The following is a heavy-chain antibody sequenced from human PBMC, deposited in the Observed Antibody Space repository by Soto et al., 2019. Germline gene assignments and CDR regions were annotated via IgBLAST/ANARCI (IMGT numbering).Heavy chain of an antibody. CDR1: GFTFSSYW. CDR3: ARAKRVRGAASYYYYGMDV. J-gene: IGHJ6*01. CDR2: INSDGSST. V-gene: IGHV3-74*01. Sequence: GGSLRLSCAASGFTFSSYWMHWVRQAPGKGLVWVSRINSDGSSTSYADSVKGRFTISRDNAKNTLYLQMNSLRAEDTAVYYCARAKRVRGAASYYYYGMDVWGQGTTVNVSS. D-gene: IGHD3-10*02.